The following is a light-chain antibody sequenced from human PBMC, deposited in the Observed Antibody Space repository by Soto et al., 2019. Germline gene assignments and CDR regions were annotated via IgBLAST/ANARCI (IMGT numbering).Light chain of an antibody. CDR3: LQYNSLYT. CDR1: QSLSGW. CDR2: KTS. Sequence: DRVTITCRASQSLSGWLAWYQQKPGKAPKLLIYKTSTLESGVPSRFSGSGSGTQFTLTITSLQPDDFATYYCLQYNSLYTFGQGTRLEIK. J-gene: IGKJ5*01. V-gene: IGKV1-5*03.